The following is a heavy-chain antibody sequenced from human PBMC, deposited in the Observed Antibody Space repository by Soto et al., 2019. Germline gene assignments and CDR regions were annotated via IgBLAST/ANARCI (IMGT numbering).Heavy chain of an antibody. CDR3: AIGRSGGSNYYYYCYMDV. V-gene: IGHV1-8*01. J-gene: IGHJ6*03. Sequence: ASVKVSCKASGYTFTSYDINWVRQATGQGLEWMGWMNPNSGNTGYAQKFQGRVTMTRNTSISTAYMELSSLRSEDTAVYYCAIGRSGGSNYYYYCYMDVWGKGSTVTVSS. D-gene: IGHD1-26*01. CDR2: MNPNSGNT. CDR1: GYTFTSYD.